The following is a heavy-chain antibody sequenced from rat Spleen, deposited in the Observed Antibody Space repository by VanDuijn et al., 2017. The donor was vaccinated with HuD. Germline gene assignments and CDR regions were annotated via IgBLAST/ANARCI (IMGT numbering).Heavy chain of an antibody. D-gene: IGHD1-5*01. CDR1: GFSLTSYL. J-gene: IGHJ2*01. Sequence: QVQLKESGPGLVHPSQTLSLACTVSGFSLTSYLVSWVRQPPGKGLEWMGVMWTDGGTAYNSGLKSRLSISRDTSKSQVFLKMNSLQTEDTAIYFCARDEYRDNWGFDYWGQGVLVTVSS. V-gene: IGHV2-43*01. CDR3: ARDEYRDNWGFDY. CDR2: MWTDGGT.